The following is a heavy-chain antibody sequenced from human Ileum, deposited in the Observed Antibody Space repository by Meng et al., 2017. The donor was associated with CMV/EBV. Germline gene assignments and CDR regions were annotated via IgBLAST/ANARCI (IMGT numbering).Heavy chain of an antibody. Sequence: DVQLGGAGGGLVHPGGSLGLSCAASGFIVSSNYMSWVRQPPGKGLEWVSVIYSGGITYYADSVKGRFTISRDNSKNTLFLQMNSLRAEDTAVYYCAREGAGYWGQGTLVTVSS. CDR3: AREGAGY. CDR1: GFIVSSNY. D-gene: IGHD3-16*01. V-gene: IGHV3-66*01. CDR2: IYSGGIT. J-gene: IGHJ4*02.